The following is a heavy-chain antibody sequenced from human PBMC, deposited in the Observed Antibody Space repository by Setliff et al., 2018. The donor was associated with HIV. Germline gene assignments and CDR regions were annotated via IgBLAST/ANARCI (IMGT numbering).Heavy chain of an antibody. V-gene: IGHV4-59*01. CDR3: ASSYGSGSYYENYYYYYYMDV. Sequence: PSETLSLTCTVSGGSISSYYWSWIRQPPGKGLEWIGYIYYSGSTNYNPSLKSRVTISVDTSKNQFSLKLSSVTAADTAVYYCASSYGSGSYYENYYYYYYMDVWGKGTTVTVS. CDR1: GGSISSYY. J-gene: IGHJ6*03. D-gene: IGHD3-10*01. CDR2: IYYSGST.